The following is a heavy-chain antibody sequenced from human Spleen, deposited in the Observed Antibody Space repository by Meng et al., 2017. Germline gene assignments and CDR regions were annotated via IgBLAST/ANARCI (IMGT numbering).Heavy chain of an antibody. J-gene: IGHJ4*02. D-gene: IGHD4-11*01. V-gene: IGHV3-11*01. CDR2: ISSTGGAT. CDR3: VPRTTYFDS. CDR1: GFTFSDHY. Sequence: QVQLVESGGGLVKPGGSLRLSCAASGFTFSDHYMSWIRQAPGKGLEWVSTISSTGGATYYADSVKGRLTISRDNSKNTLYLQMNSLRAEDTAVYYCVPRTTYFDSWGLGTLVTVSS.